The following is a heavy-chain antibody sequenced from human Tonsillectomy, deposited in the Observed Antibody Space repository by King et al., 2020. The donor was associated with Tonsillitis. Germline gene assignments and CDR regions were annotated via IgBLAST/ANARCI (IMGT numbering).Heavy chain of an antibody. Sequence: LQLQESGPGLVKPSETLSLTCTVSGGSTSAYHWSWIRQRPGKGLEWIGYIYESGSTNSNPSLKRRVTMSVDTSKNQFALKLTSVTAADTAGYYCASGQWLANFDYWDQGTRVTVSS. D-gene: IGHD6-19*01. CDR3: ASGQWLANFDY. V-gene: IGHV4-59*01. J-gene: IGHJ4*02. CDR1: GGSTSAYH. CDR2: IYESGST.